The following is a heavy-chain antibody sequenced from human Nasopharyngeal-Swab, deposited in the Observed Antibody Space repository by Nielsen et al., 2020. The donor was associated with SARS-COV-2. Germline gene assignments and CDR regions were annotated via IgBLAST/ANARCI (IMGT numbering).Heavy chain of an antibody. CDR3: ARTLTYLHQTYSGYGNDNWFDP. V-gene: IGHV4-39*01. Sequence: RQAPGKGLEWIGSIYYSGSTYYNPSLKSRVTISVDTSKNQFSLKLSSVTAADTAVYYCARTLTYLHQTYSGYGNDNWFDPWGQGTLVTVSS. D-gene: IGHD5-12*01. CDR2: IYYSGST. J-gene: IGHJ5*02.